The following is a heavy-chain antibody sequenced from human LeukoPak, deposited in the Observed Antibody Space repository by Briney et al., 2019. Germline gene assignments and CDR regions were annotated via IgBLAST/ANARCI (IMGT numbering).Heavy chain of an antibody. J-gene: IGHJ4*02. CDR3: TRDQTPYY. CDR2: IASETYGGTA. V-gene: IGHV3-49*04. Sequence: GRSLRLSCTASGFTFGDYAMTWVRQAPGKGREWVGFIASETYGGTAEYVASVKGRFTISRDDSKSIAYLQMNSLKTEDTAAYYCTRDQTPYYWGQGTLVTVSS. CDR1: GFTFGDYA.